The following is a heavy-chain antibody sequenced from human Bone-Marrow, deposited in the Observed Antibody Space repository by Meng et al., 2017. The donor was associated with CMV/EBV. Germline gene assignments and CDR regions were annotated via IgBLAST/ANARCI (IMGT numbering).Heavy chain of an antibody. D-gene: IGHD2-15*01. V-gene: IGHV3-30-3*01. J-gene: IGHJ4*02. Sequence: GESLKISCAASGFTFSSYAMHWVRQAPGKGLEWVAVISYDGSNKYYADSVKGRFTISRDNSKNTLYLQMNSLRAEDTAVYYCARDSGYCSGGSCHFDYWGQGTLVTVSS. CDR2: ISYDGSNK. CDR1: GFTFSSYA. CDR3: ARDSGYCSGGSCHFDY.